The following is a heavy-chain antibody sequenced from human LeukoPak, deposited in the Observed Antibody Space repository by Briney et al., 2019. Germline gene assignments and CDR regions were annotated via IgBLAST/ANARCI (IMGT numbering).Heavy chain of an antibody. J-gene: IGHJ6*02. D-gene: IGHD3-10*01. CDR3: ARDTDGSGSYYDPYYYYYGMDV. V-gene: IGHV1-69*04. CDR1: GGTFSSYA. Sequence: SMKVSCKASGGTFSSYAISWVRQAPGQGLEWMGRIIPILGIANYAQKFQGRVTITADKSTSTAYMELSSLRSEDTAVYYCARDTDGSGSYYDPYYYYYGMDVWGQGTTVTVSS. CDR2: IIPILGIA.